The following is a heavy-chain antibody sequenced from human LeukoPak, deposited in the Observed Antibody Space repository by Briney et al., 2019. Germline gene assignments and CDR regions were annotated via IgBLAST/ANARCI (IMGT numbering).Heavy chain of an antibody. D-gene: IGHD5-18*01. CDR3: ARGRGYSYAFDS. V-gene: IGHV4-39*07. CDR1: GGLSSSTGYY. CDR2: MFYSGST. J-gene: IGHJ4*02. Sequence: SETLSLTCTVSGGLSSSTGYYWVWVRQPPGEGLEWIGSMFYSGSTYYNPSLKSRVTISVDTSKSQFSLKLSSVTAADTAVYYCARGRGYSYAFDSWGQGTLVTVSS.